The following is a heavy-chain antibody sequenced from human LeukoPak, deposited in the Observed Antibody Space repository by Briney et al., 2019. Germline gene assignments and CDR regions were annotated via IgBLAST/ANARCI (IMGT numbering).Heavy chain of an antibody. CDR2: ITSSSTYT. Sequence: GGSLRLSCAASGFTFTDSYMSWIRQAPGKGLEWVSYITSSSTYTNYADSVKGRFIISRDNAKNSLFLQMGSLRAEDTAVYYCARVRGYSFGRPTGYFDYWGQGTLVIVSS. D-gene: IGHD5-18*01. CDR1: GFTFTDSY. CDR3: ARVRGYSFGRPTGYFDY. V-gene: IGHV3-11*05. J-gene: IGHJ4*02.